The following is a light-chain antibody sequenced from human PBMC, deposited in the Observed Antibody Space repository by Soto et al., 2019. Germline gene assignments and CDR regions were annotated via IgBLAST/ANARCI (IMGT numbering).Light chain of an antibody. CDR2: EVS. Sequence: QSALTQPASVSGSPGQSITISCTGTSSDVGGYNYVSWYQQHPGKAPKLMIYEVSNRPSGVSNRFSGCKSANTASLTISGLQAEDEADYYCSSYTSSSTWVFGGGTKVTVL. J-gene: IGLJ3*02. CDR1: SSDVGGYNY. CDR3: SSYTSSSTWV. V-gene: IGLV2-14*01.